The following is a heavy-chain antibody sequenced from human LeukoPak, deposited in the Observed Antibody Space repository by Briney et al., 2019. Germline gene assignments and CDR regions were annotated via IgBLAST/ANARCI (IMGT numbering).Heavy chain of an antibody. Sequence: GGSLRLSCAASGSTFSSYSMNWVRQAPGKGLEWVSSISTSSDYIYYADSLKGRFTVSRDNAKNSLYLQMNSLRADDTAVYYCARDRAGSSGSIPFDYWGQGTLVTVSS. CDR2: ISTSSDYI. V-gene: IGHV3-21*01. J-gene: IGHJ4*02. CDR3: ARDRAGSSGSIPFDY. CDR1: GSTFSSYS. D-gene: IGHD3-22*01.